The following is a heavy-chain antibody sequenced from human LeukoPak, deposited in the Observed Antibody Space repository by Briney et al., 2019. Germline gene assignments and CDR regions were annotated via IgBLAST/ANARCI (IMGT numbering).Heavy chain of an antibody. CDR1: GYSISSGYY. J-gene: IGHJ5*02. CDR2: IYHSGST. Sequence: SETLSLTCTVSGYSISSGYYWGWIRQPPGKGLEWIGSIYHSGSTYYNPSLKSRVTISVDTSKNQFSLKLSSVTAADTAVHYCARDRDDNPNSSWYRSGLNWFDPWGQGTLVTVSS. CDR3: ARDRDDNPNSSWYRSGLNWFDP. D-gene: IGHD6-13*01. V-gene: IGHV4-38-2*02.